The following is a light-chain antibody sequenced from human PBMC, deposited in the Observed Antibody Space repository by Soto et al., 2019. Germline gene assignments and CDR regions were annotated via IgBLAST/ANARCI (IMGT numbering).Light chain of an antibody. V-gene: IGKV1-5*01. Sequence: DIQMTQSPSTLSSSVGDRVTITCRASQSVRSWLAWYQQKPGRAPKFLIYDASSLESGVPSRFRGSGSGTEFTLTISNRQPDDFATYYCQQYDNYPLTFGGGTKVEI. CDR2: DAS. CDR3: QQYDNYPLT. CDR1: QSVRSW. J-gene: IGKJ4*01.